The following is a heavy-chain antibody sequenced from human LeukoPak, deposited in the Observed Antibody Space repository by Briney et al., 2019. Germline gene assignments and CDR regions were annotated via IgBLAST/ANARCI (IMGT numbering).Heavy chain of an antibody. V-gene: IGHV3-7*05. CDR1: GFTFSSYW. CDR3: ASDGGGGYCSSTSCYPVY. J-gene: IGHJ4*02. Sequence: PGGSLRLSCAASGFTFSSYWTSWVRQAPGQGLEWVANIKPDGREKYYVDSVKGRFTISRDNAKNSLYLQMNSLRAEDTAVYYCASDGGGGYCSSTSCYPVYWGQGTLVTVSS. CDR2: IKPDGREK. D-gene: IGHD2-2*01.